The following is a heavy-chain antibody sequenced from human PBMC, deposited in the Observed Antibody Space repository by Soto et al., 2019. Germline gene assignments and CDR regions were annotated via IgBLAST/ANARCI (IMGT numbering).Heavy chain of an antibody. D-gene: IGHD6-13*01. V-gene: IGHV1-2*04. CDR1: GYTFTGYY. CDR3: ARGHFIAAAGHFDY. J-gene: IGHJ4*02. Sequence: ASVKVSCKASGYTFTGYYMHWVRQAPGQGLEWMGWINPNSGGTNYAQKFQGWVTMTRDTSISTAYMELSRLRSDDTAVYYCARGHFIAAAGHFDYWGQGTLVTVSS. CDR2: INPNSGGT.